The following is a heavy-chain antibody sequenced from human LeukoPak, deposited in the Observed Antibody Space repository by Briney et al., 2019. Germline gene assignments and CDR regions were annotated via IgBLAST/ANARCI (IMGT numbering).Heavy chain of an antibody. V-gene: IGHV1-8*01. CDR1: GYTFTSYD. D-gene: IGHD3-22*01. CDR3: ARYYYDSSGYYSSSWFDP. CDR2: MNPNSGNT. J-gene: IGHJ5*02. Sequence: ASVKVSCKASGYTFTSYDINWVRQATGQGLEWMGWMNPNSGNTGYAQKFQGRVTMTRNTSISTAYMELSRLRSDDTAVYYCARYYYDSSGYYSSSWFDPWGQGTLVTVSS.